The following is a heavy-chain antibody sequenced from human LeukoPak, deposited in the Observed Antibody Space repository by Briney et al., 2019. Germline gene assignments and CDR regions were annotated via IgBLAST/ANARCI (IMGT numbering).Heavy chain of an antibody. Sequence: GGSLRLSCAASGFTFDGYAMHWVRQAPGKGLEWVSAITWNSYNINYADSVKGRFTISRGNAKNSLYLQMNSLRTEDTALYYCAKDIGPYGSFFDYWGQGTLVTVSS. CDR3: AKDIGPYGSFFDY. CDR1: GFTFDGYA. J-gene: IGHJ4*02. D-gene: IGHD3-10*01. CDR2: ITWNSYNI. V-gene: IGHV3-9*01.